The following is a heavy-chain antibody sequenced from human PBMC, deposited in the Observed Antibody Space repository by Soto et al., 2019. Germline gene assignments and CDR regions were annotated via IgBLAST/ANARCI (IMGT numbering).Heavy chain of an antibody. CDR3: AGEMAYDSSGYWDYFDY. D-gene: IGHD3-22*01. V-gene: IGHV4-31*03. Sequence: QVQLQESGPGLVKPSQTLSLTCTVSGGSISSGNYYWSWIRQHPGKGLEWIGYIYYSGSTYYNPSLKSRVTISVDTSKNQFSLKLSSVTAADTAVYYCAGEMAYDSSGYWDYFDYWGQGTLVTVSS. J-gene: IGHJ4*02. CDR1: GGSISSGNYY. CDR2: IYYSGST.